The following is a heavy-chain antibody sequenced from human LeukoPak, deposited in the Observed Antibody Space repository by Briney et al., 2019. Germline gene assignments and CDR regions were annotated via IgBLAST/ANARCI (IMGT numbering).Heavy chain of an antibody. D-gene: IGHD2-2*01. J-gene: IGHJ5*02. Sequence: PGRSLRLSCAASGFTFDDYAMHWVRQAPGKGLEWVSGISWNSGSIVYADSVKGRFTISRDNAKNSLYLQMNSPRAEDTALYYCATGCSTTSCYRAFDPWGQGTLVTVSS. CDR2: ISWNSGSI. CDR3: ATGCSTTSCYRAFDP. V-gene: IGHV3-9*01. CDR1: GFTFDDYA.